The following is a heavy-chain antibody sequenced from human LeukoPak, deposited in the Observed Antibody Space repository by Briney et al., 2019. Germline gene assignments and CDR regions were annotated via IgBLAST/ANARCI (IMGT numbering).Heavy chain of an antibody. Sequence: GGSLRLSCAASGFTFSSYAMSWVRQAPGKGLKWVSAMSGSGSSTFYADSVKGRFIISRDNSKNTLYLQLNSLRAEDTAVYYCAKGKDTYNYDSSGYYFGEYWGQGTLVTVSS. D-gene: IGHD3-22*01. CDR2: MSGSGSST. V-gene: IGHV3-23*01. J-gene: IGHJ4*02. CDR3: AKGKDTYNYDSSGYYFGEY. CDR1: GFTFSSYA.